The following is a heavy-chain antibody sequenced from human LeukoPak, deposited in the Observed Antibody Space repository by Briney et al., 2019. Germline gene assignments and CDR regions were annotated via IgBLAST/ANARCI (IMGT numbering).Heavy chain of an antibody. V-gene: IGHV3-23*01. CDR1: GFTFSSYP. CDR2: IGDSGYSA. J-gene: IGHJ4*02. D-gene: IGHD5-12*01. Sequence: GGSLRLSCAASGFTFSSYPMSWVRQAPGKGLEWVSGIGDSGYSAYYADSVKGRFTISRDNSKNTLYLQMNGLRTEDTAMYYCTRRRGGYEFDYWGQGTLVTVSS. CDR3: TRRRGGYEFDY.